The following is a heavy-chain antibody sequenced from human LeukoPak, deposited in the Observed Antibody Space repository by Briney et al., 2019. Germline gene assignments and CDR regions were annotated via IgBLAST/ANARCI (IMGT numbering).Heavy chain of an antibody. CDR3: AREASNYYDSSGYV. CDR2: IYYSGST. V-gene: IGHV4-59*01. Sequence: PSETLSLTCTVSGGSISSYYWSWIRQPPGKGLEWIGYIYYSGSTNYNPSLKSQVTISLDTSNNQFSLRLNSVTAADTAVYYCAREASNYYDSSGYVWGQGILVTVSS. CDR1: GGSISSYY. J-gene: IGHJ4*02. D-gene: IGHD3-22*01.